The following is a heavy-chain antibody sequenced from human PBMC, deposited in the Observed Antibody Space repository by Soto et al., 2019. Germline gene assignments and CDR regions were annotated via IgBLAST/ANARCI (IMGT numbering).Heavy chain of an antibody. D-gene: IGHD3-22*01. CDR2: INHSGST. CDR1: GGSFSGYY. Sequence: SETLSLTCAVYGGSFSGYYWSWIRQPPGKGLEWIGEINHSGSTNYNPSLKSRVTISVDTSKDQFSLKLSSVTAADTAVYYCARGQDYYDSEYYFDYWGQGTLVTVSS. V-gene: IGHV4-34*01. J-gene: IGHJ4*02. CDR3: ARGQDYYDSEYYFDY.